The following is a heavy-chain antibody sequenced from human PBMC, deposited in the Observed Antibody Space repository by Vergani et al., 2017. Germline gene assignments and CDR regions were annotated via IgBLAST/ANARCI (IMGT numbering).Heavy chain of an antibody. CDR2: ISYDGSNK. V-gene: IGHV3-30*18. CDR3: AKTKYGRGNAFDI. D-gene: IGHD3-16*01. Sequence: VQLVESGGGLVKPGGSLRLSCAASGFTFSSYGMHWVRQAPGKGLEWVAVISYDGSNKYYADSVKGRFTISRDNSKNTLYLQMNSLRAEDTAVYYCAKTKYGRGNAFDIWGQGTMVTVSS. J-gene: IGHJ3*02. CDR1: GFTFSSYG.